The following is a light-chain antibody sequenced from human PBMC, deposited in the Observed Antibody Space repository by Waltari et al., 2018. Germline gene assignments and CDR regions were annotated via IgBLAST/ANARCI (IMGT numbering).Light chain of an antibody. J-gene: IGKJ1*01. Sequence: EIVLTQSPGTLALSPGERATLSCRASQGVGRALAWYQQKPGQGPSLLFYYTSTRATGISDKFSGSGSGTDFSLTISRVEPEDFAVYFCQRYVRLPVTFGQGTKVEVK. CDR3: QRYVRLPVT. CDR1: QGVGRA. CDR2: YTS. V-gene: IGKV3-20*01.